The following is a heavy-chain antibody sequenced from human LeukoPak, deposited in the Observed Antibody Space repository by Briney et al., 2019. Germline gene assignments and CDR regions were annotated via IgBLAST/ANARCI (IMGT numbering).Heavy chain of an antibody. CDR1: GGSISSSSYY. Sequence: SETLSLTCTVSGGSISSSSYYWGWIRQPPGKGLEWIGSIYYSGSTYYNPSLKSRVTISVDTSKNQFPLKLSSVTAADTAVYYCARHCGGSIAAAGTGWFDPWGQGTLVTVSS. J-gene: IGHJ5*02. V-gene: IGHV4-39*01. CDR2: IYYSGST. D-gene: IGHD6-13*01. CDR3: ARHCGGSIAAAGTGWFDP.